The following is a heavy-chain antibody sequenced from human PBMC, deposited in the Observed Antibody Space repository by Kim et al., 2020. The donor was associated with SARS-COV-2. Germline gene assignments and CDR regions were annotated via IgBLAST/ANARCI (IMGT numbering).Heavy chain of an antibody. CDR3: ASLERGIAAMNGMDV. CDR1: GGTFSSYA. Sequence: SVKVSCKASGGTFSSYAISWVRQAPGQGLEWMGGIIPIFGTANYAQKFQGRVTITADESTSTAYMELSSLRSEDTAVYYCASLERGIAAMNGMDVWGQGTTVTVSS. D-gene: IGHD6-13*01. J-gene: IGHJ6*02. V-gene: IGHV1-69*13. CDR2: IIPIFGTA.